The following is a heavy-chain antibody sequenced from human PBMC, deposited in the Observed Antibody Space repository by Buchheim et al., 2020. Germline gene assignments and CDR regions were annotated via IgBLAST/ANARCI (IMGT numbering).Heavy chain of an antibody. CDR2: IKQDGSEK. J-gene: IGHJ4*02. Sequence: EVQLVESGGGLVQPGGSLRLSCAASGFTFSSYWMSWVRQAPGKGLEWVANIKQDGSEKYYVDSVKGRFTISRDNAKNSLYLQMNSLRAEDTAVYYCARESGRLESIQLWFTFFDYWGQGTL. D-gene: IGHD5-18*01. CDR3: ARESGRLESIQLWFTFFDY. CDR1: GFTFSSYW. V-gene: IGHV3-7*03.